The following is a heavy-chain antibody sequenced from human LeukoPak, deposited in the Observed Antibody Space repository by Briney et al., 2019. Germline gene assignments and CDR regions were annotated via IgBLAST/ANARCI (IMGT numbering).Heavy chain of an antibody. CDR1: SGSISTSNYY. V-gene: IGHV4-39*07. J-gene: IGHJ3*02. CDR2: MYSSGSA. CDR3: ARGPPDCSSTSCYAFDAFDT. D-gene: IGHD2-2*01. Sequence: ETLSLTCTVSSGSISTSNYYWGWVRQPPGKGLEWIGSMYSSGSAYYNPSLKSRVTISVDTSKNQFSLKLSSVTAADTAVYYCARGPPDCSSTSCYAFDAFDTWGQGTMVTVSS.